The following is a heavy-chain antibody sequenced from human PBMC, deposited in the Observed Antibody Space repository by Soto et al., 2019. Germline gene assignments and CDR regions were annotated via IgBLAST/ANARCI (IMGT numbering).Heavy chain of an antibody. J-gene: IGHJ4*02. Sequence: EVQLVDSGGGLVQPGGSLRLSCAVSGFIFSDYRMSWVRQAPGKGLEWVANIKQDGSDTKYVNSVKGRFTISRDNVKNSLYLQMNSLRAEDTAVYYCTTGGATEHWAQGTLVTVSS. CDR2: IKQDGSDT. CDR3: TTGGATEH. D-gene: IGHD1-1*01. CDR1: GFIFSDYR. V-gene: IGHV3-7*01.